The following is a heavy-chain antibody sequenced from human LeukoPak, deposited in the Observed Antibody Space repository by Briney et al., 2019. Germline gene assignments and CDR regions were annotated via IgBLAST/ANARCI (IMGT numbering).Heavy chain of an antibody. CDR2: INPNSGGT. V-gene: IGHV1-2*06. D-gene: IGHD2-15*01. CDR3: ARDCSGGSWGGGCWRGFDY. Sequence: ASVKVSCKASGYTFTGYNMHWERQAPGQGLEWVGRINPNSGGTNYAQKFQGRVTMTRDTSISTAYMELSRLRSDDTAVYYCARDCSGGSWGGGCWRGFDYWGQGTLVTVSS. CDR1: GYTFTGYN. J-gene: IGHJ4*02.